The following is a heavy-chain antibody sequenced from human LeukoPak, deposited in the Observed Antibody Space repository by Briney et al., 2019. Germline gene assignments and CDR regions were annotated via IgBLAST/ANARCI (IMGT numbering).Heavy chain of an antibody. CDR3: ARGRQWELPPNYYYYYGMDV. CDR2: VYYTGST. J-gene: IGHJ6*02. V-gene: IGHV4-39*01. Sequence: PSETLSLTCTVSGGSISSSSHYWGWIRQPPGKGLEGIGSVYYTGSTYYNPSLKSRVTISVDTSKNKFSLKLSSVTAADTGVYYCARGRQWELPPNYYYYYGMDVWGQGTTVTVSS. CDR1: GGSISSSSHY. D-gene: IGHD1-26*01.